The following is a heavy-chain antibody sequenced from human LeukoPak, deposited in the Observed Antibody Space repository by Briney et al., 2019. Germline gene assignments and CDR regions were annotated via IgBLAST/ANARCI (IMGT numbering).Heavy chain of an antibody. CDR3: AKDGGGYYPSYYYYMDV. D-gene: IGHD3-22*01. V-gene: IGHV3-23*01. Sequence: GGSLRLSCAASGFTFGSYAMSWVRQAPGKGLEWVSAISGSGGSTYYADSVKGRFTISRDNSKNTLYLQMNSLRAEDTAVYYCAKDGGGYYPSYYYYMDVWGKGTTVTISS. CDR1: GFTFGSYA. J-gene: IGHJ6*03. CDR2: ISGSGGST.